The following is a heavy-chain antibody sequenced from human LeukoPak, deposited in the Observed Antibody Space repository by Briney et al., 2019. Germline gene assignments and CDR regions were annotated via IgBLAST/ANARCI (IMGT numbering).Heavy chain of an antibody. CDR3: ARDGAARNYGMDV. CDR2: INDSGST. D-gene: IGHD6-6*01. J-gene: IGHJ6*02. V-gene: IGHV4-34*01. CDR1: GGSFSDHY. Sequence: PSETLSLTCAVTGGSFSDHYWSWIRQPPGKGLEWIGEINDSGSTHYNPSLKSRVTISVDTSKNQFSLKLSSVTAADTAMYYCARDGAARNYGMDVWGQGTTVTVSS.